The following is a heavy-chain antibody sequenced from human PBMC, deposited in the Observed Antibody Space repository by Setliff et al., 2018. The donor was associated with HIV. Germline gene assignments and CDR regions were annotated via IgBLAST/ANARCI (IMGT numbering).Heavy chain of an antibody. D-gene: IGHD3-22*01. J-gene: IGHJ5*02. CDR3: ARQTYYYDNSGHNWFDP. CDR2: INTSGTT. V-gene: IGHV4-4*09. Sequence: PSETLSLTCTVSGGSISSYYWSWIRQPPGKGLEWIGYINTSGTTNYNPSLKSRVTISVDTSKNQFSLKLSSVTAADTAVYFCARQTYYYDNSGHNWFDPWCQGTLVTVSS. CDR1: GGSISSYY.